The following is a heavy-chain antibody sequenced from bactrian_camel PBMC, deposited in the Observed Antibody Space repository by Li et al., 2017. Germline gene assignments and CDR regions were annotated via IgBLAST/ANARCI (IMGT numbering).Heavy chain of an antibody. V-gene: IGHV3S9*01. D-gene: IGHD1*01. CDR2: LQGDAST. CDR1: GYTYSSIC. Sequence: QVQLVESGGGSVQPGGSLRLSCAASGYTYSSICMGWVRQVPGKKREAVALWRSDLQGDASTWYEDSVKGRFTIPKDNEKNIVTLQMTNLKPDDTAMYYCTLDDYGGGCRGRRGHFGRGTQVTVS. J-gene: IGHJ4*01.